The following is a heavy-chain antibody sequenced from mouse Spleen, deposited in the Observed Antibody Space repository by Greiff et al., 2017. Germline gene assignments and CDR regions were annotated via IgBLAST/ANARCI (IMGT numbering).Heavy chain of an antibody. D-gene: IGHD1-1*01. J-gene: IGHJ3*01. V-gene: IGHV3-1*01. CDR1: GYSITSGYD. CDR3: ARGHYGSSYGFAY. CDR2: ISYSGST. Sequence: EVKLVESGPGMVKPSQSLSLTCTVTGYSITSGYDWHWIRHFPGNKLEWMGYISYSGSTNYNPSLKSRISITHDTSKNHFFLKLNSVTTEDTATYYCARGHYGSSYGFAYWGQGTLVTVSA.